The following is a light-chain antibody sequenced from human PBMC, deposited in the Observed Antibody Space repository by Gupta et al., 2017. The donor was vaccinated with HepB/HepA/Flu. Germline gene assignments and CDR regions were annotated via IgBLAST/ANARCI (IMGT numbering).Light chain of an antibody. CDR1: KLGNKY. CDR2: DDS. V-gene: IGLV3-1*01. CDR3: QAWDNNNVV. Sequence: SYGLIQPPSVSVSPGQTASITCSGDKLGNKYASWYQQKPGQSPALVIYDDSKRPSGVPERFSGSNSGNTATLTISGTQAMDEADYFCQAWDNNNVVFGGGTKLTVL. J-gene: IGLJ2*01.